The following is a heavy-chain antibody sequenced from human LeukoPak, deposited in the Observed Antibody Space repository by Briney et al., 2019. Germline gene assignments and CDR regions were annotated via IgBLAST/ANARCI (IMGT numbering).Heavy chain of an antibody. Sequence: PLGSLSLTSTVSRASISIYYWSSIRQPAGKGLEWIWRISTPGGTRYNPSLKSRITMSVDASKNQFSLKVSSVTAADTAVYYCARDLALGYCPSSSCSSPLVDYWGQGTLVTVSS. V-gene: IGHV4-4*07. CDR3: ARDLALGYCPSSSCSSPLVDY. CDR2: ISTPGGT. J-gene: IGHJ4*02. D-gene: IGHD2-2*01. CDR1: RASISIYY.